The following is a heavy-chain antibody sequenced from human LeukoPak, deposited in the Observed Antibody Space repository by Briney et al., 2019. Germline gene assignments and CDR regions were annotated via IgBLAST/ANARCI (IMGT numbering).Heavy chain of an antibody. V-gene: IGHV5-51*01. CDR2: IYPGDSDT. CDR1: GYRFTSYW. Sequence: GESLKISCKGSGYRFTSYWIGWVRQMPGKGLEWMGIIYPGDSDTRYSPSFQGQVTISADKSISTAYLQWSSLKASDTAMYYCARSATNWAYYFDYWGQGTLVTVSS. J-gene: IGHJ4*02. CDR3: ARSATNWAYYFDY. D-gene: IGHD7-27*01.